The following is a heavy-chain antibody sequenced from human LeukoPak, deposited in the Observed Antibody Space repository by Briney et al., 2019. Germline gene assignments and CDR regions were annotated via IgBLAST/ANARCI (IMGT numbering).Heavy chain of an antibody. CDR3: ARDIYSSGGY. D-gene: IGHD6-19*01. V-gene: IGHV3-30*03. CDR1: GFTFSTYG. CDR2: IVHDGNNK. Sequence: GRSLRLSCAASGFTFSTYGMHWVRQAPGKGPEWVAVIVHDGNNKYYADSVKGRFTISRDNAKNSLYLQMNSLRAEDTALYHCARDIYSSGGYWGQGTLVTVSS. J-gene: IGHJ4*02.